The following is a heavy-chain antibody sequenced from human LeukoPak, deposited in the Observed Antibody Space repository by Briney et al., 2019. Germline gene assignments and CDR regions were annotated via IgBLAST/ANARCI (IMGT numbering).Heavy chain of an antibody. Sequence: ASVKVSCKASGYTFTVYYMHWVRQAPGQGLEWMGRINPNSGGTNYAQKCQGRVTMTRDTSISTAYMELSRLRSDDTAVYYCARFPQTYCSSASCFLNSFDYWGQGALVTVSS. CDR3: ARFPQTYCSSASCFLNSFDY. V-gene: IGHV1-2*06. J-gene: IGHJ4*02. CDR2: INPNSGGT. CDR1: GYTFTVYY. D-gene: IGHD2-2*01.